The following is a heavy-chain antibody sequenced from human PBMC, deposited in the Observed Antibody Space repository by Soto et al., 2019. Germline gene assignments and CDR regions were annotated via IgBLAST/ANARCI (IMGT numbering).Heavy chain of an antibody. CDR2: TSAYNGNT. D-gene: IGHD3-10*01. CDR1: GYTFSRYG. J-gene: IGHJ4*02. V-gene: IGHV1-18*04. CDR3: ARSTVRGVPGY. Sequence: ASVKVSCKASGYTFSRYGISWVRQAPGQGHEWRRGTSAYNGNTNYAQKLQGRVTMTTDTSTSTDYMYLRSLRSDDTPVYYRARSTVRGVPGYWGQETLVTVSS.